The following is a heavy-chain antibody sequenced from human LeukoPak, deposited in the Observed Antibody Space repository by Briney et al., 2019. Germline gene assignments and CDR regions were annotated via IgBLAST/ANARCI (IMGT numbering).Heavy chain of an antibody. D-gene: IGHD2-2*01. CDR3: ARDGGDIVVVPAANNYYYYYMDV. V-gene: IGHV1-69*06. Sequence: ASVKVSCKASGGTFSSYAISWVRQAPGQGLEWMGGIIPISGTANHAQKSQGRVTITADNSTTTAYMELSSLRSEDTAVYYCARDGGDIVVVPAANNYYYYYMDVWGKGTTVTISS. CDR2: IIPISGTA. CDR1: GGTFSSYA. J-gene: IGHJ6*03.